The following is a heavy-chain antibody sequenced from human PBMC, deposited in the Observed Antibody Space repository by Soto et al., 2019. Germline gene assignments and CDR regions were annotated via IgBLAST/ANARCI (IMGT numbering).Heavy chain of an antibody. CDR1: VFTFSSYE. Sequence: EVQLVESGGGLVQPGGSLRLAGAASVFTFSSYEMNWVRQAPGKGLEWVSYISSSGSTIYYADSVKGRFTISSDNAKNSLYLQMNSLRAEDTAVYYCARDGRERAKISYWGQGTLVTVSS. D-gene: IGHD5-12*01. CDR2: ISSSGSTI. V-gene: IGHV3-48*03. CDR3: ARDGRERAKISY. J-gene: IGHJ4*02.